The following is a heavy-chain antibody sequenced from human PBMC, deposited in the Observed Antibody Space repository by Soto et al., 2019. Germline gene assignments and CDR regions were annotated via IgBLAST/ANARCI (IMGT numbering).Heavy chain of an antibody. CDR1: GFTFSSYA. D-gene: IGHD1-26*01. CDR2: ISGSGGST. CDR3: ARRGSGSYYDY. V-gene: IGHV3-23*01. Sequence: EVQQLASGGGLVQPGGSLRLSCAASGFTFSSYAMRWLRQAPVKGLEWVSAISGSGGSTYYADSVKGRFTISIDNSKNTLYLQMNSLMAEDTAVYYCARRGSGSYYDYWGQGTLVTVSS. J-gene: IGHJ4*02.